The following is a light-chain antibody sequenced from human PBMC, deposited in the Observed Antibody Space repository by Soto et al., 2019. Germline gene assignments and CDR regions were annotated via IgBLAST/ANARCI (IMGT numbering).Light chain of an antibody. CDR3: SSYTSTSTLVI. CDR1: SSDVGGYNY. V-gene: IGLV2-14*03. J-gene: IGLJ2*01. CDR2: DVS. Sequence: QSVLTQPASVSGSPGQPITISCTGTSSDVGGYNYVAWYQHHPGKAPKVMIYDVSNRPSGVSNRFSGSKSGNTASLTISGLQAEDEADYYCSSYTSTSTLVIFGGGTKLTVL.